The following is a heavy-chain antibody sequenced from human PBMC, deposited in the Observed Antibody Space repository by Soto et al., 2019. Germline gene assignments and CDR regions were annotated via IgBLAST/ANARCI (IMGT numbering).Heavy chain of an antibody. J-gene: IGHJ4*02. V-gene: IGHV4-34*01. CDR3: ARTSGWYHLTNNYFDY. CDR1: GGSFSGYY. Sequence: PSETLSLTCAVYGGSFSGYYWSWVRQPPGKGLEWIGEINHSGSTNYNPSLKSRVTISVDTSKNQFPLKLSSVTAADTAVYYCARTSGWYHLTNNYFDYWGQGTLVTVSS. D-gene: IGHD6-19*01. CDR2: INHSGST.